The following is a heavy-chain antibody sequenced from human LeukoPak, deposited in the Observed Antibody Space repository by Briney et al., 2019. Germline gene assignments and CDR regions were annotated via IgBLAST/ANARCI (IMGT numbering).Heavy chain of an antibody. D-gene: IGHD6-19*01. Sequence: GGSLRLSCAASGFTFSSYGMHWVRQAPGKGLEWVAVIWYDGSNKYYADSVKGRFTISRDNSKNTLYLQMNSLRAEDTAVYYCAKKISAAVAGDFRYWGQGTLVTVSS. CDR2: IWYDGSNK. CDR1: GFTFSSYG. J-gene: IGHJ4*02. CDR3: AKKISAAVAGDFRY. V-gene: IGHV3-33*06.